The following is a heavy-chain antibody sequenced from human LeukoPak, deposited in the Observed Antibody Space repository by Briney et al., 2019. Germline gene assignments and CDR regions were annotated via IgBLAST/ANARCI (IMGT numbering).Heavy chain of an antibody. CDR2: ISASGDVT. V-gene: IGHV3-23*01. Sequence: GGSLRLSCAASGIAFTSNAMTWVRQAPGKGLQWLSGISASGDVTFHADRVKGRFAISRDNSKNTLYLQMTGLRAGDTAEYYCAKSLFTSATGTGRAFHIWGQGTMVTVSP. D-gene: IGHD1-1*01. CDR1: GIAFTSNA. J-gene: IGHJ3*02. CDR3: AKSLFTSATGTGRAFHI.